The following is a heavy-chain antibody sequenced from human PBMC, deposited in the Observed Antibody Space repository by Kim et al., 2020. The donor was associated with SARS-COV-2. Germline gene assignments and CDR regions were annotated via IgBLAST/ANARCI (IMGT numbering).Heavy chain of an antibody. CDR3: ARHYYGSGTTRGFDP. V-gene: IGHV4-39*01. CDR1: GGSISSSSYY. Sequence: SETLSLTCTVSGGSISSSSYYWGWIRQPPGKGLEWIGSIYHSGSTYYNPSLKSRVTISVDTSKNQFSLKLSSVTAADTAVYYCARHYYGSGTTRGFDPWGQGTLVTVSS. J-gene: IGHJ5*01. CDR2: IYHSGST. D-gene: IGHD3-10*01.